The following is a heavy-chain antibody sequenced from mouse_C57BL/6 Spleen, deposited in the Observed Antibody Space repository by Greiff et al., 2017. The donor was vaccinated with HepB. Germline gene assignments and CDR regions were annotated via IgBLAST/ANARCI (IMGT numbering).Heavy chain of an antibody. CDR1: GYAFSSSW. Sequence: QVQLKQSGPELVKPGASVKISCKASGYAFSSSWMNWVKQRPGKGLEWIGRIYPGDGDTNYNGKFKGKATLTADKSSSTAYMQLSSLTSEDSAVYFCARDYYGSSIFDYWGQGTTLTVSS. V-gene: IGHV1-82*01. J-gene: IGHJ2*01. CDR2: IYPGDGDT. CDR3: ARDYYGSSIFDY. D-gene: IGHD1-1*01.